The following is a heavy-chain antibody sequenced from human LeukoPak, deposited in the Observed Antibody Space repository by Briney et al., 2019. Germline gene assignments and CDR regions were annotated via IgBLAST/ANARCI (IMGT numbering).Heavy chain of an antibody. Sequence: GRSLRLSCAASGFTFSSYGMHWVRQAPGKGLEWVAVISYDGSNKYYADSVKGRFTISRDNSKNTLYLQMNSLRAEDTAVYYCAKDNYGDYYYGMDVWGQGTTVTVSS. V-gene: IGHV3-33*05. CDR1: GFTFSSYG. D-gene: IGHD4-17*01. J-gene: IGHJ6*02. CDR3: AKDNYGDYYYGMDV. CDR2: ISYDGSNK.